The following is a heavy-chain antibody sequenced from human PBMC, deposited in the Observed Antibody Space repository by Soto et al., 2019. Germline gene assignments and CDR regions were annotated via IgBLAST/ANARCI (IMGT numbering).Heavy chain of an antibody. J-gene: IGHJ4*02. CDR2: ISSSGSTI. D-gene: IGHD1-7*01. CDR3: ARASDWNYVGQTECFDY. CDR1: GFTFSSYE. Sequence: GVSLRLSCAASGFTFSSYEMNWVRQAPGKGLEWVSYISSSGSTIYYADSVKGRFTISRDNAKNSLYLQMNSLRAEDTAVYYCARASDWNYVGQTECFDYWGQGTLVTVSS. V-gene: IGHV3-48*03.